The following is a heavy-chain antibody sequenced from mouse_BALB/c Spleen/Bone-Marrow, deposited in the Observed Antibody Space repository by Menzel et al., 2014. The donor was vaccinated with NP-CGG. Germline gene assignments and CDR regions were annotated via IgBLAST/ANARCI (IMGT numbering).Heavy chain of an antibody. CDR3: ARSGYGSSLFAY. V-gene: IGHV14-3*02. CDR2: IDPANGNT. J-gene: IGHJ3*01. CDR1: GVNIKDTY. D-gene: IGHD1-1*01. Sequence: VQLQQSGAELVKPGASVKLSRTASGVNIKDTYMHWVKQRPEQGLEWIGRIDPANGNTKYDPKFQGKATITADTSSNTAYLQLSSLTSEDTAVYYCARSGYGSSLFAYWGQGTLVTVSA.